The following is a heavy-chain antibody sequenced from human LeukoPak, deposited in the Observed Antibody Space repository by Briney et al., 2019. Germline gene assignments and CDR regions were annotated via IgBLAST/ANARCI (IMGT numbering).Heavy chain of an antibody. CDR1: GFTFSSYS. V-gene: IGHV3-23*01. J-gene: IGHJ4*02. Sequence: PGGSPRLSCAASGFTFSSYSLNWVRQAPGKGLEWVSGISGRGDTTYYADSVKGRFTISRDNSKNTLYLHMSSLRVEDTAVYYCARDKTLDSWGQGTLVTVSS. CDR2: ISGRGDTT. CDR3: ARDKTLDS.